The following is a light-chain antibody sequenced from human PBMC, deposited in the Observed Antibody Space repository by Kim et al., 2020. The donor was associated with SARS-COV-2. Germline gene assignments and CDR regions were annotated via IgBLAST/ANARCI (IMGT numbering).Light chain of an antibody. CDR3: QQYDYWPPYT. CDR2: GAS. V-gene: IGKV3-15*01. CDR1: QSVDSN. Sequence: EIVMTQSPATLSVSPGERVTLSYRASQSVDSNLAWYQQKPGQAPRLLIYGASTRATDIPVRFSGSGSGTDFTLTISSLQSEDSAVYYCQQYDYWPPYTFGQGTKLEI. J-gene: IGKJ2*01.